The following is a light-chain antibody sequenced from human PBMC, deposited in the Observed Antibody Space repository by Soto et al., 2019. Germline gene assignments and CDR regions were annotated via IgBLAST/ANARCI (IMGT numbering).Light chain of an antibody. CDR2: GAS. CDR1: QSVSSL. Sequence: EVVMTQSPATLSVSPGERATLSCRANQSVSSLLAWYQQKPGQAPRLLIYGASTRATGIPDRFSASGSGTEFALTISSLQSGDFAVYYCQQYNNWPLTFGGGTKVEIK. CDR3: QQYNNWPLT. J-gene: IGKJ4*01. V-gene: IGKV3-15*01.